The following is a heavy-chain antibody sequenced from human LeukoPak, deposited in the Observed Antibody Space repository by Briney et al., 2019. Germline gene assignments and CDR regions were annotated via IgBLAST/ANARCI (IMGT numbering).Heavy chain of an antibody. D-gene: IGHD3-16*01. CDR1: GFAFSSYW. J-gene: IGHJ4*02. Sequence: PGGSLRLSCAASGFAFSSYWMSWVRQAPGKGLEWVANIKQDGSETHYVDSVKGRFTISRDNAKNSLYLQMNSLRAEDTAVYYCAEGDRLGHWGQGTLVTVSS. V-gene: IGHV3-7*01. CDR2: IKQDGSET. CDR3: AEGDRLGH.